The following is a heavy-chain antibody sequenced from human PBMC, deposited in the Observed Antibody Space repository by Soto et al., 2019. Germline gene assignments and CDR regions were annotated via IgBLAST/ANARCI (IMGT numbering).Heavy chain of an antibody. D-gene: IGHD6-13*01. CDR2: FDPEDGET. CDR3: ATEGFIAAAGSIDY. CDR1: GYRLAGIS. V-gene: IGHV1-24*01. J-gene: IGHJ4*02. Sequence: ASAELSCKVCGYRLAGISMRWLRHSPGKGLEWMGGFDPEDGETIYAQKFQGRVTMTEDTSTDTAYMELSSLRSEDTAVYYCATEGFIAAAGSIDYWGQGTLVTVSS.